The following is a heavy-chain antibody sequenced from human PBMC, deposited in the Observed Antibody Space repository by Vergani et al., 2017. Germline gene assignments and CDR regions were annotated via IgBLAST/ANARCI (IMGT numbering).Heavy chain of an antibody. J-gene: IGHJ4*02. CDR1: GFTFSSYA. D-gene: IGHD7-27*01. CDR3: TTLSPNWAHW. CDR2: IKSQIDGGTT. Sequence: EVQLLESGGGLVQPGGSLRLSCAASGFTFSSYAMSWVRQGPGKGLEWVGRIKSQIDGGTTDYAAPVKGRFTISRDDSTNMLYLHMNSLKTEYTAVYYCTTLSPNWAHWWGQGTLVNVSS. V-gene: IGHV3-15*01.